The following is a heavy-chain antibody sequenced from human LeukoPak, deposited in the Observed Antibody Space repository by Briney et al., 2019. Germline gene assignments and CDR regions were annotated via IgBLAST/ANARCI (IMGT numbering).Heavy chain of an antibody. CDR1: GFTFSSYS. CDR3: ARGYSPTMRTTGNDY. J-gene: IGHJ4*02. D-gene: IGHD1-1*01. V-gene: IGHV3-21*01. CDR2: ISSSSSYI. Sequence: PGGSLRLSCAASGFTFSSYSMNWVRQAPGKGLEWVSSISSSSSYIYYADSVKGRFTISRDNAKNSLYLQMNSLRAEDTAVYYCARGYSPTMRTTGNDYWGQGTLVTISS.